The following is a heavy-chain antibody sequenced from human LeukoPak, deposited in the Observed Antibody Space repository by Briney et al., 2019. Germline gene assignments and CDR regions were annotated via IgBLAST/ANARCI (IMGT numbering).Heavy chain of an antibody. CDR1: GFTLGDYA. CDR3: TRVVTDDFWSGSFYYYYCMVV. V-gene: IGHV3-49*04. CDR2: IRSKANGGTT. D-gene: IGHD3-3*01. J-gene: IGHJ6*03. Sequence: GRSLRLSCTASGFTLGDYAMSWVRQAPGKGLEWIGFIRSKANGGTTEYGASVKGRFTISRDDSKSIAYLQMNSLKTEDRAVYYCTRVVTDDFWSGSFYYYYCMVVWGKGGTVTVS.